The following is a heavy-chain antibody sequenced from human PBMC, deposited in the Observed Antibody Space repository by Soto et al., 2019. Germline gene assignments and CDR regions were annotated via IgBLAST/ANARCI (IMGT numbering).Heavy chain of an antibody. CDR2: IYYIGST. D-gene: IGHD5-12*01. CDR1: GGSISSGGYY. V-gene: IGHV4-31*03. CDR3: AAGGGLPRYY. Sequence: SETLSLTCTVSGGSISSGGYYWNWIRQHPGKGLEWIGYIYYIGSTYYNPSLKSRVTISVDRSKNQFSLKLSSVTAADTAVYYCAAGGGLPRYYWGQGTLVTVSS. J-gene: IGHJ4*02.